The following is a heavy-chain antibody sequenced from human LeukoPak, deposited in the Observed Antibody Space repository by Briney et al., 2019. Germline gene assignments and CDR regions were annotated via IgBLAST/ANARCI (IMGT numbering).Heavy chain of an antibody. CDR1: GGSFSGSY. J-gene: IGHJ4*02. CDR3: ARDYYVSGSSSLSVAY. V-gene: IGHV3-21*01. D-gene: IGHD3-10*01. CDR2: ISSSSSYI. Sequence: PSETLSLTCAVYGGSFSGSYWSWIRQAPGKGLEWVSSISSSSSYIYYADSVKGRFTISRDNAKNSLYLQMNSLRAEDTAVYYCARDYYVSGSSSLSVAYWGQGTLVTVSS.